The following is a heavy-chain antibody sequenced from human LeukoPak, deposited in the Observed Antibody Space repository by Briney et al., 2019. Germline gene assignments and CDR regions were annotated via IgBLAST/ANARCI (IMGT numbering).Heavy chain of an antibody. CDR1: GFNVSSNH. V-gene: IGHV3-53*01. CDR3: AGGGGVGAKY. Sequence: PRGSLRLSCAASGFNVSSNHMSWVRQPPGKGLEWVSLIYISSNTYYADSVKGRFTISRDNSKNTLYLQMNSLRAEDTAVYYCAGGGGVGAKYWGQGTLVTVSS. CDR2: IYISSNT. J-gene: IGHJ4*02. D-gene: IGHD1-26*01.